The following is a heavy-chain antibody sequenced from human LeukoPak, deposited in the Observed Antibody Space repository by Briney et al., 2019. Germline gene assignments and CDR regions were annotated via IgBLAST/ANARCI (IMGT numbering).Heavy chain of an antibody. CDR3: ARGSNDILTGSITQRCAFDI. CDR2: IKHNCGGT. CDR1: GYTFNGYY. Sequence: ASVKVSCKASGYTFNGYYMQWVRQPPGQGLEWMVWIKHNCGGTSDAQKLQGRVAMTRDTSNSTANMELSRLRSDDTAVYYCARGSNDILTGSITQRCAFDIWGQGTMVTVSS. V-gene: IGHV1-2*02. D-gene: IGHD3-9*01. J-gene: IGHJ3*02.